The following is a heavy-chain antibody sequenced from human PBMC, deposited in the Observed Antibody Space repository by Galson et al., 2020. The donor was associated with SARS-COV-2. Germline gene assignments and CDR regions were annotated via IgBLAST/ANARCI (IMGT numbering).Heavy chain of an antibody. CDR2: INPASGGT. V-gene: IGHV1-2*02. CDR3: VEDGHKL. J-gene: IGHJ1*01. Sequence: ASVPVSCKPSVNTLTGYHMHWVRQAPGQGLKWMGWINPASGGTNYAQKYQGRVTMTRDTSIATAYMGLNRLTFDDPAVYYCVEDGHKLWGQGTLVTVSS. CDR1: VNTLTGYH.